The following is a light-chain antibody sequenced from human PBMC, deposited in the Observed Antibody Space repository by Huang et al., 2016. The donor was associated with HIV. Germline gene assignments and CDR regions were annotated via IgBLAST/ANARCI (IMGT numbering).Light chain of an antibody. CDR3: HQYGSSPRT. Sequence: EIVLTQSPGTLSLSPGEGVILSCGASQSVSSNYLAWYQQRPGQAPRLLIYGASTRATGGPDRFSGSASGTDFTLTISRLEPEDSAIYYCHQYGSSPRTFGQGTKIEI. CDR1: QSVSSNY. V-gene: IGKV3-20*01. J-gene: IGKJ1*01. CDR2: GAS.